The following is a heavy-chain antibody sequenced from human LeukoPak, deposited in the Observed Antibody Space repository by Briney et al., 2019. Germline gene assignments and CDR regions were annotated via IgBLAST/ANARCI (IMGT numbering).Heavy chain of an antibody. D-gene: IGHD2-2*02. CDR3: ARDRPGRYCSSPSCFTASPLDP. CDR1: GGTFNSYA. Sequence: SVKVSCNASGGTFNSYAITWVRQAPGQGLEWMGGIIPIFGTPNYAQKFQGRVTITADESTSTAYMELSSLRSEDTAVYYCARDRPGRYCSSPSCFTASPLDPWGQGTLVIVSS. CDR2: IIPIFGTP. V-gene: IGHV1-69*13. J-gene: IGHJ5*02.